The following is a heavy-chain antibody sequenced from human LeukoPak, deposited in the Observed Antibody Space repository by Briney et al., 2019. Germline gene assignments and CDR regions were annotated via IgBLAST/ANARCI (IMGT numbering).Heavy chain of an antibody. CDR2: IYPGDSDT. CDR1: GYSFTSYW. CDR3: ARLGTRSLRAVPGTTEFDY. J-gene: IGHJ4*02. D-gene: IGHD6-19*01. V-gene: IGHV5-51*01. Sequence: GESLKISCKGSGYSFTSYWIGWVRQMPGKGLEWMGIIYPGDSDTRYSPSLQGQVAISADKSISTAYLQWSSLKASDTAIYYCARLGTRSLRAVPGTTEFDYWGQGTLVTVSS.